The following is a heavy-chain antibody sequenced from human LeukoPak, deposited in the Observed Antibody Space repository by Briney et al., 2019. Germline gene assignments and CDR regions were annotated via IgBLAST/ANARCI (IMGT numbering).Heavy chain of an antibody. V-gene: IGHV3-33*01. CDR2: IWYDGSNK. Sequence: GRSLRLSCAASGFTFSSYGMHWVRQAPGKGLEWVAVIWYDGSNKYYADSVKGRFTISRDNSKNTLYLQMNSLRAEDTAVYYCARAYCSSTSCSSPFDYWGQGTPVTVSS. CDR3: ARAYCSSTSCSSPFDY. J-gene: IGHJ4*02. D-gene: IGHD2-2*01. CDR1: GFTFSSYG.